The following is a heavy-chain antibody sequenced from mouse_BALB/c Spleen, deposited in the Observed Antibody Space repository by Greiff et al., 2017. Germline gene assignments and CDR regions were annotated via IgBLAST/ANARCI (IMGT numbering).Heavy chain of an antibody. CDR1: GFTFTDYY. D-gene: IGHD3-3*01. CDR3: ARDGAGRAMDY. CDR2: IRNKANGYTT. Sequence: EVQLVESGGGLVQPGGSLRLSCATSGFTFTDYYMSWVRQPPGKALEWLGFIRNKANGYTTEYSASVKGRFTISRDNSQSILYLQMNTLRAEDSATYYCARDGAGRAMDYWGQGTSVTGSA. V-gene: IGHV7-3*02. J-gene: IGHJ4*01.